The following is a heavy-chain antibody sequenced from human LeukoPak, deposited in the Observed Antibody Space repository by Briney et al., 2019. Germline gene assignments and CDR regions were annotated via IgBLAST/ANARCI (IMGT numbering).Heavy chain of an antibody. D-gene: IGHD4-17*01. CDR3: AKDRLRATLTSFDY. CDR1: GFTFSSYA. Sequence: GGSLRLSCAASGFTFSSYAMSWVRQAPGKVLEWVSAISTSGVSTHYADSVKGRFTISIDNSKNTLYLQMNSLRAEDTAVYYCAKDRLRATLTSFDYWGQGTLVTVSS. J-gene: IGHJ4*02. CDR2: ISTSGVST. V-gene: IGHV3-23*01.